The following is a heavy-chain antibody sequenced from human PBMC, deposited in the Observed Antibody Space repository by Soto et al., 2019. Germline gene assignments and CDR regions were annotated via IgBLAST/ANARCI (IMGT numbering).Heavy chain of an antibody. Sequence: QVQLVQSGAEVKKPGASVKVSCKASGYTFTSYAMHWVRQAPGQRLEWMGWINAGNGNTKYSQKFQGRVTITRDTSASTAYMELSSLRSEDTAVYYWARRESSGWPNPVALDYWGQGTLVTVSS. D-gene: IGHD6-19*01. CDR2: INAGNGNT. CDR1: GYTFTSYA. V-gene: IGHV1-3*01. CDR3: ARRESSGWPNPVALDY. J-gene: IGHJ4*02.